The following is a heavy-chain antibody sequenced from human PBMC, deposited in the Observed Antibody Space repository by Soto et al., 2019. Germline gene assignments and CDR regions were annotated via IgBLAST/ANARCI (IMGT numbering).Heavy chain of an antibody. CDR2: ISTTSTYI. J-gene: IGHJ6*02. CDR3: VRDYVMDV. D-gene: IGHD3-10*02. V-gene: IGHV3-21*01. CDR1: GFSVSGER. Sequence: XGCLRLSSAACGFSVSGERVNWVRQAPGKGLEWVASISTTSTYIYYADSVKGRFTISRDNAKNSLHLQMNSLRAEDTAVYYCVRDYVMDVWGQRTTVTVSS.